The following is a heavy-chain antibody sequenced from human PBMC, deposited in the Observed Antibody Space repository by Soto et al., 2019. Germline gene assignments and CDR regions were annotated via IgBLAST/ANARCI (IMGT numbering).Heavy chain of an antibody. Sequence: SVKVSCKASGGTFSSYAISWVRQAPGQGLEWMGGIIPIFGTANYAQKFQGRVTITADKSTSTAYMELSSLRSEDTAVYYCARGLPSGGYSNYYYGMDVWGQGTTVTVSS. D-gene: IGHD4-4*01. CDR2: IIPIFGTA. V-gene: IGHV1-69*06. CDR1: GGTFSSYA. J-gene: IGHJ6*02. CDR3: ARGLPSGGYSNYYYGMDV.